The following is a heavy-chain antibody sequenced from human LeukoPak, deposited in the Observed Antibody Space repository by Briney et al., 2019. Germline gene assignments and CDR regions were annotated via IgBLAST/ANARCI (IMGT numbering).Heavy chain of an antibody. CDR2: IYPGDSDT. V-gene: IGHV5-51*01. Sequence: GESLKISCKGSGYSFTSYWIGWVRRMPGKGLQWMGVIYPGDSDTRYSPSFQGQVTISADTSISTAYLQLSSLKASDTAMYDYARQVGYSYGYSDYWGQGTLVTVSS. J-gene: IGHJ4*02. CDR3: ARQVGYSYGYSDY. D-gene: IGHD5-18*01. CDR1: GYSFTSYW.